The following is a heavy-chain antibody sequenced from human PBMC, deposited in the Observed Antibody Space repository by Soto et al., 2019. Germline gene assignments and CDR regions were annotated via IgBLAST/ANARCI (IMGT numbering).Heavy chain of an antibody. CDR3: ARASPPGDY. V-gene: IGHV1-46*01. Sequence: ASVKVSCKASGYTFIGYCMHWVRQAPGQGLEWMGIINPSGGSTSYAQKFQGRVTITRDTSASTAYMELSSLRSEDTAVYYCARASPPGDYWGQGTLVTVSS. CDR2: INPSGGST. CDR1: GYTFIGYC. J-gene: IGHJ4*02.